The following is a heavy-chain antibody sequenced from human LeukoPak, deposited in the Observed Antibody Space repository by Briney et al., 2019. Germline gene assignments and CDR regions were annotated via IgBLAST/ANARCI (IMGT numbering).Heavy chain of an antibody. CDR2: IRSKANSYAT. V-gene: IGHV3-73*01. CDR3: ARDLGGYFDWLLSID. D-gene: IGHD3-9*01. J-gene: IGHJ4*02. Sequence: GGSLRLSCAASGFTFSGSAMHWVRQASGKGLEWVGRIRSKANSYATAYAASVKGRFTISRDDSKNTAYLQMNSLKTEDTAVYYCARDLGGYFDWLLSIDWGQGTLVTVSS. CDR1: GFTFSGSA.